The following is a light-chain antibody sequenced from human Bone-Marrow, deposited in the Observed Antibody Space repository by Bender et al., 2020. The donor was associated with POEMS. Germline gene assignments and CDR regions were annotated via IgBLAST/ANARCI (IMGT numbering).Light chain of an antibody. J-gene: IGLJ1*01. Sequence: QSALTQPASVSGSPGQSITISCTGTSSDVGGYDYVTWYQQHPGKAPKLMIYDVNNRPSGVSNRFSGSKSGNTASLTISGLQAEDEADYYCGSYASGSRPYVFGTGTKVTVL. CDR1: SSDVGGYDY. V-gene: IGLV2-14*01. CDR2: DVN. CDR3: GSYASGSRPYV.